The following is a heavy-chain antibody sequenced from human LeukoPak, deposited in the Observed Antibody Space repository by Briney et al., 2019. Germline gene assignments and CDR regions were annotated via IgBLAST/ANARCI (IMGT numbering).Heavy chain of an antibody. CDR3: ARRRDGYNYVGTDY. Sequence: PGASLQISCEGSGSNFTNYWIGCVRQLPGKVLEWMGIIYPGDSDTTYSPSFQGQVTISADKSISTAYLQWSSLKASDTAMYYCARRRDGYNYVGTDYWGQGTLVTVSS. CDR2: IYPGDSDT. J-gene: IGHJ4*02. D-gene: IGHD5-24*01. CDR1: GSNFTNYW. V-gene: IGHV5-51*01.